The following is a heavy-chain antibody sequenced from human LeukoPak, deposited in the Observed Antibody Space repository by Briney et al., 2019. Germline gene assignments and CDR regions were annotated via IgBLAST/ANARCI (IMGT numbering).Heavy chain of an antibody. Sequence: SETLSLTCTVSGGSISSYYWSWIRQSPGKGLEWIGHIYYSGNTNYNPSLKSRVTISVDTSKNQFSLKLSSVTAADTAVYYCARETDYYGMDVWGQGTTVTVSS. CDR2: IYYSGNT. V-gene: IGHV4-59*01. CDR1: GGSISSYY. CDR3: ARETDYYGMDV. J-gene: IGHJ6*02.